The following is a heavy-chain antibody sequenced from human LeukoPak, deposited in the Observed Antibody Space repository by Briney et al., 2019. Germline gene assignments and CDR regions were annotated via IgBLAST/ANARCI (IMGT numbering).Heavy chain of an antibody. CDR2: FDPEDGET. CDR1: GYTLTELS. J-gene: IGHJ4*02. Sequence: GASVKVSCKVSGYTLTELSMHWVRQAPGKGLEWMGGFDPEDGETIYAQKFQGRVTMTEDTSTDTAYMELSSLRSEDTAVYYCATDISIAAVGTAFDYWCQGTLVTVSS. D-gene: IGHD6-13*01. V-gene: IGHV1-24*01. CDR3: ATDISIAAVGTAFDY.